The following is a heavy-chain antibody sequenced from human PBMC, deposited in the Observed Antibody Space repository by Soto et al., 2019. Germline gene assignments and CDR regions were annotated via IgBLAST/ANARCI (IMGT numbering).Heavy chain of an antibody. CDR3: ARRLDGSSWFGTFDY. CDR2: IYPADSNT. Sequence: GESLKISCHGSGYSFTSYWIGWVRQMPGKGLEWMGVIYPADSNTRYSPSFQGQVTISVDKSISTAYLQWSSLQASDTAMYYCARRLDGSSWFGTFDYWGQGTLVTVSS. CDR1: GYSFTSYW. V-gene: IGHV5-51*01. J-gene: IGHJ4*02. D-gene: IGHD6-13*01.